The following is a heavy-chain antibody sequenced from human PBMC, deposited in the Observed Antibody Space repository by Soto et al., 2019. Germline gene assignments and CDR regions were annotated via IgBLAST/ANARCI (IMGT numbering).Heavy chain of an antibody. Sequence: GGSLRLPCTASGFTFGDYAMSWVRQAPGKGLEWVGFIRSKAYGGTTEYAASVKGRFTISRDDSKSIAYLQMNSLKTEDTAVYYCTRVSGYSSSSFQGYFDYWGQGTLVTVSS. CDR1: GFTFGDYA. J-gene: IGHJ4*02. CDR2: IRSKAYGGTT. D-gene: IGHD6-6*01. CDR3: TRVSGYSSSSFQGYFDY. V-gene: IGHV3-49*04.